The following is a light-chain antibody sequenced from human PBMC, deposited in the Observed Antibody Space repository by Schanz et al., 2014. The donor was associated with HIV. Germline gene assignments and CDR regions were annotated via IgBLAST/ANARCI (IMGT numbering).Light chain of an antibody. CDR1: QVISNS. CDR2: AAS. CDR3: QQSSTTWWT. Sequence: DIQLTQSPALLSASVGDRVTITCRASQVISNSLAWYQQRPGKAPKVLIYAASTLQRGVPSRFSGSGAGTDFTLTISSLQPEDFATYYCQQSSTTWWTFGQGTKVEIK. J-gene: IGKJ1*01. V-gene: IGKV1-9*01.